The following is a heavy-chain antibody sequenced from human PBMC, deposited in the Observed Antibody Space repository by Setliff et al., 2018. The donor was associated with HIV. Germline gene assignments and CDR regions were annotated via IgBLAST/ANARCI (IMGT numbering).Heavy chain of an antibody. CDR3: ARGGNSRAAWFDS. Sequence: SETLSLTCALSGYSISNGYYWGWIRQPSGKGLEWIGSIYHSGSTFYNPSLTDRLTISVDTSKNQFSLKLSYVTAADTAVYYCARGGNSRAAWFDSWGQGTLVTVSS. D-gene: IGHD5-12*01. J-gene: IGHJ5*01. V-gene: IGHV4-38-2*01. CDR2: IYHSGST. CDR1: GYSISNGYY.